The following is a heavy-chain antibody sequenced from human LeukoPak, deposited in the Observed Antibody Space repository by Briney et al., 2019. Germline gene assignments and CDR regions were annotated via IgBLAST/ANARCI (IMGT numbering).Heavy chain of an antibody. D-gene: IGHD6-13*01. J-gene: IGHJ4*02. CDR3: AKDYSSSWYYFDY. Sequence: GGSLRLSCAASGFTFSSYSMNWVRQAPGKGLEWVSSISSSSSYIYYADSVKGRFTISRDNAKNSLYLQMNSLRAEDTAVYYCAKDYSSSWYYFDYWGQGTPVTVSS. V-gene: IGHV3-21*01. CDR2: ISSSSSYI. CDR1: GFTFSSYS.